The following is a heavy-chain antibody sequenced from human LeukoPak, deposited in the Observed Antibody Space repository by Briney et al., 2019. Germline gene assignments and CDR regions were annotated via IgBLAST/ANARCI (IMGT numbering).Heavy chain of an antibody. Sequence: SETLSLTCTVSGGSISSSSYYWGWIRQPPGKGLEWIGSIYYSGSTYYNPSLKSRVTISVDTSKNQFSLKLSSVTAADTAVYYCARQKRGGSPGAFDIWGQGTMVTVSS. D-gene: IGHD1-26*01. V-gene: IGHV4-39*07. CDR3: ARQKRGGSPGAFDI. J-gene: IGHJ3*02. CDR1: GGSISSSSYY. CDR2: IYYSGST.